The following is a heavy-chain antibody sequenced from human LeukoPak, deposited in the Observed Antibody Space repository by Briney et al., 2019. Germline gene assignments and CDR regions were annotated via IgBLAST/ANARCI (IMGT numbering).Heavy chain of an antibody. CDR1: GGSISSYY. V-gene: IGHV4-59*01. D-gene: IGHD4-17*01. CDR2: IYYSGST. Sequence: PSETLSLTCTVSGGSISSYYWSWIRQPPGKGLEWIGYIYYSGSTNYNPSLKSRVTISVDTSKNQFSLKLSSVTAADTAVYYCARGGYGDTFDCWGQGTLVTVSS. J-gene: IGHJ4*02. CDR3: ARGGYGDTFDC.